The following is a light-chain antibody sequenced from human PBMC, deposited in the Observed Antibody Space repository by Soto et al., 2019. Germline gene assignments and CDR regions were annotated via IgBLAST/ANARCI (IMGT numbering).Light chain of an antibody. CDR1: SSDVGSYNL. Sequence: QSVLTQPASVSGSPGQSITISCTGTSSDVGSYNLVSWYQQHPGKAPKLMIYEGSKRPSGVSNRFSGSKSGNTASLTISGLQAEDEDDDYCCSYAGSSTYVFGTGTKLTVL. CDR2: EGS. CDR3: CSYAGSSTYV. J-gene: IGLJ1*01. V-gene: IGLV2-23*01.